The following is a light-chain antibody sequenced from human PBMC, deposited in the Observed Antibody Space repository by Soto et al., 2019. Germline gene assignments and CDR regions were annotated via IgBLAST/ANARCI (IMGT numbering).Light chain of an antibody. Sequence: EIVLRQSRSTMSFSPGDRVTISCSASQSVSSSYLAWYQQKPGQAPRLLIYGASSRATGIPDRFSGSGSGTDFTLTISRLEPEDFAVYCCQQYGRSPRTFGQGTKVDIK. CDR1: QSVSSSY. J-gene: IGKJ1*01. CDR2: GAS. CDR3: QQYGRSPRT. V-gene: IGKV3-20*01.